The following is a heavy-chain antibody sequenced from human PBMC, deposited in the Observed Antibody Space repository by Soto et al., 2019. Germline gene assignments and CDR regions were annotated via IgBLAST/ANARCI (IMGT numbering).Heavy chain of an antibody. J-gene: IGHJ4*02. CDR1: GGTFSSYA. Sequence: ASVKVSCKASGGTFSSYAISWVRQAPGQGLEWMGGIIPIFGTANYAQKFQGRVTITADKSTSTAYMELSSLRSEDTAVYYCARGVRGIIGGVIARPLDYWGQGTLVTVSS. V-gene: IGHV1-69*06. CDR2: IIPIFGTA. D-gene: IGHD3-16*02. CDR3: ARGVRGIIGGVIARPLDY.